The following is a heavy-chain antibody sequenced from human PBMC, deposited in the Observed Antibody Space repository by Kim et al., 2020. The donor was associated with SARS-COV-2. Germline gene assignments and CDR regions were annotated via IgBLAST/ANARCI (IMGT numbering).Heavy chain of an antibody. CDR3: ARAEEYYGMDV. CDR2: INHSGST. Sequence: SETLSLTCAVYGGSFSGYYWSWIRQPPGKGLEWIGEINHSGSTNYNPSLKSRVTISVDTSKNQFSLKLSSVTAADTAVSYCARAEEYYGMDVWGQGTTVTVSS. CDR1: GGSFSGYY. V-gene: IGHV4-34*01. J-gene: IGHJ6*02.